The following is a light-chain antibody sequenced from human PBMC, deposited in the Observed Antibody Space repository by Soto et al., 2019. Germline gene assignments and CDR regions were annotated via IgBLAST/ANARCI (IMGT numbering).Light chain of an antibody. J-gene: IGLJ1*01. Sequence: QSALTQPASVSGSPGQSIAISCTGTSSVIGTFNYVSWYQQHPGKAPKLMIHEVSNRPSGVSDRFSGSKSGNTASLTISGLQADDEADYYCRSHTTYNTRVFGTGTKVTVL. V-gene: IGLV2-14*01. CDR3: RSHTTYNTRV. CDR1: SSVIGTFNY. CDR2: EVS.